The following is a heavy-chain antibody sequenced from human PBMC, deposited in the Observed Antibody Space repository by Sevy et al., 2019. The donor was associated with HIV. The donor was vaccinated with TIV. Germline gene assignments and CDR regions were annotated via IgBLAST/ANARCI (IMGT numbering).Heavy chain of an antibody. D-gene: IGHD5-12*01. CDR1: GFTFSSYA. Sequence: LSLTCAASGFTFSSYAMHWVRQAPGKGLEWVAVISYDGSNKYYADSVKGRFTISRDNSKNTLYLQMNSLRAEDTAVYYCARDFIVATTGYYYGMDVWGQGTTVTVSS. CDR3: ARDFIVATTGYYYGMDV. V-gene: IGHV3-30*04. CDR2: ISYDGSNK. J-gene: IGHJ6*02.